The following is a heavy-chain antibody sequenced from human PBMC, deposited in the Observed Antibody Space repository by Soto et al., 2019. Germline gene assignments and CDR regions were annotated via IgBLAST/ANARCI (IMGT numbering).Heavy chain of an antibody. CDR3: ARGSGWYFRGRNNWFDP. CDR1: GYTFTGYY. CDR2: INPNSGGT. D-gene: IGHD6-19*01. J-gene: IGHJ5*02. Sequence: ASVKVSCKASGYTFTGYYMHWVRQAPGQGLEWMGWINPNSGGTNYAQKFQGWVTMTRDTSISTAYMELSRLRSDDTAVYYCARGSGWYFRGRNNWFDPWGQGTLVTVSS. V-gene: IGHV1-2*04.